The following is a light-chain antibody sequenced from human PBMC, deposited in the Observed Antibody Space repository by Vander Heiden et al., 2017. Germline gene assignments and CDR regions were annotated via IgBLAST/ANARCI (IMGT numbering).Light chain of an antibody. V-gene: IGKV1-39*01. CDR1: QSISSY. CDR2: AAS. J-gene: IGKJ2*01. CDR3: QQTYSTPRT. Sequence: IQMTPSPSSLSASVGDRVSITCRPSQSISSYLNWYHHKPGKAPKLLIYAASTLHSGVPSRFSGSGSGTDFTLTISSLQPEDFATYYCQQTYSTPRTFGQGTKLEIK.